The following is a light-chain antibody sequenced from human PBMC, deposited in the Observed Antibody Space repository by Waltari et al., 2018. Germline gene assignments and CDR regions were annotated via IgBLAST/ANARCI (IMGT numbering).Light chain of an antibody. J-gene: IGKJ3*01. CDR1: QGISSW. CDR3: QQGNNIPFT. Sequence: DIQMTQSPSSLSASVGDKVTITCRASQGISSWLAWYQQKPGKAPKLLIYGASSLQSGVPSRFSGSGSGADYTLTISSLQPEDSATYYCQQGNNIPFTFVPGTKVDIK. V-gene: IGKV1-12*01. CDR2: GAS.